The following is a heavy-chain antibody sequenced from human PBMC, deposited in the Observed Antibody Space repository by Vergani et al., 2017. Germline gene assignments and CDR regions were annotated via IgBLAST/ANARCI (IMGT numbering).Heavy chain of an antibody. D-gene: IGHD5-18*01. Sequence: QVQLVQSGAEVKKPGASVKVSCKASGYTFTSYDINWVRQATGQGLEWMGGIIPIFGTANYAQKFQGRVTITADESTSTAYMELSSLRSEDTAVYYCARGEDTAMVEYYYYMDVWGKGTTVTVSS. CDR1: GYTFTSYD. J-gene: IGHJ6*03. CDR3: ARGEDTAMVEYYYYMDV. V-gene: IGHV1-69*01. CDR2: IIPIFGTA.